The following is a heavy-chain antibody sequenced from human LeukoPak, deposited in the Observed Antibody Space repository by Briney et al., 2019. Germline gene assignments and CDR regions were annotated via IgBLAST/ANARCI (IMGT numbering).Heavy chain of an antibody. CDR3: ARAESGSYSGAYFDY. V-gene: IGHV3-21*01. CDR2: ISSSSSYI. Sequence: SGGSLRLSCAASGFTFSSYSMNWVRQAPGKGLEWVSSISSSSSYIYYADSVKGRFTISRDNSKNTLYLQMNSLRAEDTAVYYCARAESGSYSGAYFDYWGQGTLVTVSS. CDR1: GFTFSSYS. J-gene: IGHJ4*02. D-gene: IGHD1-26*01.